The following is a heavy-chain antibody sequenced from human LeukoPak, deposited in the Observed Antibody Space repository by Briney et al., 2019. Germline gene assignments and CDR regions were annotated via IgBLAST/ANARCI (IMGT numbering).Heavy chain of an antibody. D-gene: IGHD2-21*01. CDR3: ARGAGIHTYYYYGMDV. CDR1: GGSISSYY. CDR2: IYYSGST. Sequence: PSETLSLTCTVSGGSISSYYWSWIRQPPGKGLEWIGYIYYSGSTNYNPSLKSRVTISVDTSKNQFSLKLSSVTAADTAVYYCARGAGIHTYYYYGMDVWGQGTTVTVSS. V-gene: IGHV4-59*01. J-gene: IGHJ6*02.